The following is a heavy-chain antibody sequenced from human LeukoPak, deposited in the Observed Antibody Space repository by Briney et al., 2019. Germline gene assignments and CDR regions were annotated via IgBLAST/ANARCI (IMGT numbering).Heavy chain of an antibody. V-gene: IGHV3-23*01. CDR2: ISGSGGST. CDR3: AKDHLLWFGELFSSFDY. CDR1: GFTFSSYA. J-gene: IGHJ4*02. D-gene: IGHD3-10*01. Sequence: GGSLRLSCAASGFTFSSYAMSWVRQAPGKGLEWVSAISGSGGSTYYADSVKGRFTISRDNSKNTLYLQMNSLRAEDTAVYYCAKDHLLWFGELFSSFDYWGQGTLVTVSS.